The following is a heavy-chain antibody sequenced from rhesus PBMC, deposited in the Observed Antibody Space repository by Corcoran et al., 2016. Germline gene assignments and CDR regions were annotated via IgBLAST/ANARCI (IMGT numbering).Heavy chain of an antibody. CDR3: ARVGPYDLVDY. J-gene: IGHJ4*01. CDR2: ISVSSGST. D-gene: IGHD3-40*01. V-gene: IGHV4-65*01. Sequence: QVQLQESGPGLVKPSETLSLTCAVSGGSISSSNWWSWIRLPTGKGLEWIGYISVSSGSTYYNPSLKSRVTISTDTSKNQFSRKLSSGTAADTAVYYCARVGPYDLVDYWGQGVLVTVSS. CDR1: GGSISSSNW.